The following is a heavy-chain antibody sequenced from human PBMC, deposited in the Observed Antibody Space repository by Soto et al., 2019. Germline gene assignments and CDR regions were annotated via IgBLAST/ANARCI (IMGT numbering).Heavy chain of an antibody. V-gene: IGHV4-59*02. Sequence: SETLSLTCFVSCGSVTSYHWSWIRQFPGKGLEWIAYTSYTGNTNYNPSLQSRVTISLDTSKNQFSLKLTSMTTADTAVYYCARYSGNWDYFDYWGQGFLVIVSS. CDR3: ARYSGNWDYFDY. J-gene: IGHJ4*02. D-gene: IGHD1-26*01. CDR2: TSYTGNT. CDR1: CGSVTSYH.